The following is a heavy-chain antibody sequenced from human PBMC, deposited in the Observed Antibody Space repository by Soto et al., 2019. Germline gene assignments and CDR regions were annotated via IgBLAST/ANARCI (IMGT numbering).Heavy chain of an antibody. V-gene: IGHV2-5*01. D-gene: IGHD2-21*01. J-gene: IGHJ4*02. CDR2: IQWNDDQ. CDR3: AYSMYLYLIYPDLHGDH. Sequence: QITLKESGPAVVRPTQTLTLTCTFSGFSLNNSGVGVGWIRQPPGKALEWLALIQWNDDQRYSPSLKTRLSITNDTANNQVFFKMTNMDPVDTGTYYCAYSMYLYLIYPDLHGDHWGQGTLITVSS. CDR1: GFSLNNSGVG.